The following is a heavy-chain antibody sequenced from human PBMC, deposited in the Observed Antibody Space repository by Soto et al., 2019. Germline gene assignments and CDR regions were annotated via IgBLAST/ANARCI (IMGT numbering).Heavy chain of an antibody. V-gene: IGHV4-38-2*01. CDR2: IFHIGTT. CDR3: ARGWSGPGAAAYFDY. D-gene: IGHD6-13*01. Sequence: NPSETLSLTCAISGYSISSDYYCGWIRQPPGKGLEWIGYIFHIGTTYYNPSLKSRVTISVDTSKNQFSLRLSSVTAADTAIYFCARGWSGPGAAAYFDYWGQGTLVTVSS. CDR1: GYSISSDYY. J-gene: IGHJ4*02.